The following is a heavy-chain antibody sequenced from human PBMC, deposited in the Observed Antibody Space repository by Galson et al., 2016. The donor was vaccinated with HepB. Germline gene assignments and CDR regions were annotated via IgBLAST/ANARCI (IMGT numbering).Heavy chain of an antibody. V-gene: IGHV3-48*02. J-gene: IGHJ4*02. CDR2: ISSASDTI. Sequence: SLRLSCAASGFTFVTYSMNWVRQAPGKGLEWVSYISSASDTIYYADSVKGRFTISRDDAKNSLYLQMNSLRDEDTAVYYCARDRLGIGYYLDFWGQGTLVAVSS. D-gene: IGHD6-19*01. CDR3: ARDRLGIGYYLDF. CDR1: GFTFVTYS.